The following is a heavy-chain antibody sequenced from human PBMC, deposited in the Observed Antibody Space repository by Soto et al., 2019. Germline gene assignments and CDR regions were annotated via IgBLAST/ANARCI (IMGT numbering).Heavy chain of an antibody. Sequence: QVQLVESGGGVVQPGRSLRLSCAASGFTFSSYGMHWVRQAPGKGLEWVAVISYDGSNKYYADSVKGRFTISRDNSKNTLYLQMNSLRAEDTAVYYCAKEGYCSGGRCFYYYYYGMYVWGQGTTVTVSS. CDR3: AKEGYCSGGRCFYYYYYGMYV. CDR2: ISYDGSNK. V-gene: IGHV3-30*18. J-gene: IGHJ6*02. CDR1: GFTFSSYG. D-gene: IGHD2-15*01.